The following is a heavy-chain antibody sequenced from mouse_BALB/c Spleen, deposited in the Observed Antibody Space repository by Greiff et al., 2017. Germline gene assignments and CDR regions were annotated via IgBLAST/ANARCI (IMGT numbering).Heavy chain of an antibody. CDR1: GFTFSSYA. Sequence: EVQVVESGGGLVKPGGSLKLSCAASGFTFSSYAMSWVRQTPEKRLEWVASISSGGSTYYPDSVKGRFTISRENAKNTLYLEMSSLRSEDTAMYYCARVYDGYPAYWGQGTLVTVSA. J-gene: IGHJ3*01. D-gene: IGHD2-3*01. CDR3: ARVYDGYPAY. V-gene: IGHV5-6-5*01. CDR2: ISSGGST.